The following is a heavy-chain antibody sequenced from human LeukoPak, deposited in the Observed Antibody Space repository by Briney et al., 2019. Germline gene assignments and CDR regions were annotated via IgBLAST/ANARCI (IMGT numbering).Heavy chain of an antibody. D-gene: IGHD3-10*01. CDR3: VRVVTGSVDY. J-gene: IGHJ4*02. CDR1: GGSISGHY. V-gene: IGHV4-59*11. Sequence: SETLSLTCTVSGGSISGHYWGWIRQPPGEGLEWIGYIYYTGDTNYIPSFESRVTISVDTSKNQFSLKLGSVTAADTAIYYCVRVVTGSVDYWGQGTLVTVSS. CDR2: IYYTGDT.